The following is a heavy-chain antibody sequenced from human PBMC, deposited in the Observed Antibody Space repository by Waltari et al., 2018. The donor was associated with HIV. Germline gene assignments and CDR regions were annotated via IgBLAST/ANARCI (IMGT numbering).Heavy chain of an antibody. J-gene: IGHJ4*02. Sequence: EVQLVESGGGLVQPGGSLRLSCAAPGFTFSSYALSWVSQAPGKGLEGVSAISGSGGSTYYADSVKGRFTISRDNSKNTLYLQMNSLRAEDTAVYYCAKDRGYGRFDYWGQGTLVTVSS. CDR1: GFTFSSYA. D-gene: IGHD5-12*01. CDR2: ISGSGGST. CDR3: AKDRGYGRFDY. V-gene: IGHV3-23*04.